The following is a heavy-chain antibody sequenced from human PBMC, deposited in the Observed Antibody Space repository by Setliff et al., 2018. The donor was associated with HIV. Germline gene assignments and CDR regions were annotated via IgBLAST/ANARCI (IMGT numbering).Heavy chain of an antibody. CDR1: GGSISTGGFY. V-gene: IGHV4-31*03. J-gene: IGHJ4*02. CDR2: IYYSGTT. D-gene: IGHD3-10*01. CDR3: ARTMLRGVLALDS. Sequence: SETLSLTCTVSGGSISTGGFYWTWIRHHPGKGLEWLGYIYYSGTTYYNPSLKSRLSFSLGTSKMQFSLKLGSVTAADTAVCYCARTMLRGVLALDSWGQGTVVTVSS.